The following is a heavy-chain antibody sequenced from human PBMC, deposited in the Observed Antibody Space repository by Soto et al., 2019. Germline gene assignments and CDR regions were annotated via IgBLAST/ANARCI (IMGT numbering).Heavy chain of an antibody. J-gene: IGHJ1*01. CDR1: GYTLTHYY. CDR3: ARGIGVYSISDEYFQH. V-gene: IGHV1-8*02. D-gene: IGHD2-15*01. CDR2: MNPNSGNT. Sequence: GASVKVSCQASGYTLTHYYMHWVRQATGQGLEWIGWMNPNSGNTGYAQKFQCRVTMTRNTSVSTAYMELSSLRSEDTAVYYCARGIGVYSISDEYFQHWGQGTLVTVSS.